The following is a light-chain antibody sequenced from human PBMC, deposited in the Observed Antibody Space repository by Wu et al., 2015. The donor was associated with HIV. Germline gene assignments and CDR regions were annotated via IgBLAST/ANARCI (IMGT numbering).Light chain of an antibody. Sequence: DIQMTQSPSSLSASVGDRVTITCRASQNMWTFLNWYQQKPGKAPKPLIYGAPTLESGVPSRFSGSGSGTDFTLTITGLRPEDFATYYCQQSLSPPLTFGGGTKVEIK. CDR2: GAP. CDR1: QNMWTF. V-gene: IGKV1-39*01. J-gene: IGKJ4*01. CDR3: QQSLSPPLT.